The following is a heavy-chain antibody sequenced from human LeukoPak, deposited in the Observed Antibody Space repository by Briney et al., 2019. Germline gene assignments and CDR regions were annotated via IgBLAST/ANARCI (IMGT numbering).Heavy chain of an antibody. CDR3: AREFLGYCSGGSCYRFDY. V-gene: IGHV1-46*01. Sequence: ASVKVSCKASGYTFTNYYMHWMRQAPGQGPEWMGIINPRGGATNYAQKLQGRVTMTTDTSTSTAYMELRSLRSDDTAVYYCAREFLGYCSGGSCYRFDYWGQGTLVTVSS. CDR2: INPRGGAT. CDR1: GYTFTNYY. D-gene: IGHD2-15*01. J-gene: IGHJ4*02.